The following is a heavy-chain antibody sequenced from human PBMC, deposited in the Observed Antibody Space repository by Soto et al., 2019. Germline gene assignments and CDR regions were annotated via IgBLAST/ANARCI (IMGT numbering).Heavy chain of an antibody. J-gene: IGHJ4*02. CDR1: GYSFTSYW. V-gene: IGHV5-51*01. Sequence: PGESLKISCKGSGYSFTSYWIGWVRQMPGKGLEWMGIIYPGDSDTRYSPSFQGQVTISADKSISTAYLQWSSLKASDTAMYYCARSSGSYRYEAELDYWGQGTLVTVSS. D-gene: IGHD1-26*01. CDR3: ARSSGSYRYEAELDY. CDR2: IYPGDSDT.